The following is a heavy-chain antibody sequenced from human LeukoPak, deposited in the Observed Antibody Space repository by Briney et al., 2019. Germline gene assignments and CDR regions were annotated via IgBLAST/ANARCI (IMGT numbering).Heavy chain of an antibody. D-gene: IGHD4-17*01. J-gene: IGHJ4*02. V-gene: IGHV4-39*07. Sequence: SETLSLTCTVSSDSISSSSYYWGWIRQPPGKGLEWIGTIYYRGSTYYNPSLKSRVTISVDTSKNQFSLKLSSVTAADTAVYYCARVPTVTFFDYWGQGTLVTVSS. CDR1: SDSISSSSYY. CDR3: ARVPTVTFFDY. CDR2: IYYRGST.